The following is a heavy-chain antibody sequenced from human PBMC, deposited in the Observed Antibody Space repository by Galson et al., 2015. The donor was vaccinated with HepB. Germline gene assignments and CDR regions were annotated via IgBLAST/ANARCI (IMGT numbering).Heavy chain of an antibody. CDR2: ININSDYI. CDR3: ARGSYYYGMDV. Sequence: SLRLSCAASGFTFSTYTMNWVRQAPGKGLEWVSSININSDYIYYADSVKGRFTISRDNAKNSLFLQMNSLRADDTAVYYCARGSYYYGMDVWGQGTTVTVSS. J-gene: IGHJ6*02. V-gene: IGHV3-21*01. CDR1: GFTFSTYT.